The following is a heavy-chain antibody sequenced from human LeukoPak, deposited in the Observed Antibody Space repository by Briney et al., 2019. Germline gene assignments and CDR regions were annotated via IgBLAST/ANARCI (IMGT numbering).Heavy chain of an antibody. V-gene: IGHV1-18*01. CDR1: GYTFTSYG. Sequence: ASVKVSCKASGYTFTSYGISWVRQAPGQGLEWMGWISAYNGNTNYAQKLQGRVTMTTDTSTSTAYMELRSLRSDDTAVYYCARGNQLPPSSDYDYGDYWGQGTLVTVSS. CDR3: ARGNQLPPSSDYDYGDY. J-gene: IGHJ4*02. CDR2: ISAYNGNT. D-gene: IGHD5-12*01.